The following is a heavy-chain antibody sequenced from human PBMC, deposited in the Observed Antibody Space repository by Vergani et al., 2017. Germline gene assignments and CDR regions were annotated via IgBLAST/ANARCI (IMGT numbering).Heavy chain of an antibody. D-gene: IGHD3-16*01. Sequence: QVQLVQSGAEVKKPGFSVKVSCKASGGTFSSYAISWVRQAPGQGLEWMGGIIPIFGTANYAQKFQGRVTITADESTSTAYMELSSLRSEDTAVYYCARATYDYDLHYYYYMDVWGKGTTVTVSS. CDR2: IIPIFGTA. J-gene: IGHJ6*03. CDR1: GGTFSSYA. V-gene: IGHV1-69*01. CDR3: ARATYDYDLHYYYYMDV.